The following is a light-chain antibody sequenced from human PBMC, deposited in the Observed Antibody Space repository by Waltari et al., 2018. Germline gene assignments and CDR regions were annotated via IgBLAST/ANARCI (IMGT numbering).Light chain of an antibody. V-gene: IGKV1-12*01. CDR3: QQSYNPPLT. CDR2: AAS. J-gene: IGKJ4*01. CDR1: QAISSW. Sequence: DIQMTQSPSSLSASVGDKVTITCRASQAISSWLAWYQQKPGKAPKLLIYAASSLQSGVPSRFSGSGSGTDYTLIISSLQPEDFAIYYCQQSYNPPLTFGGGTTVEIK.